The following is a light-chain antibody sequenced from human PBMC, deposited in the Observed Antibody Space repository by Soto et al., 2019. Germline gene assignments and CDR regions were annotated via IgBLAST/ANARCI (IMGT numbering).Light chain of an antibody. V-gene: IGLV2-14*01. Sequence: QSALTQPASVSVSPGQSITISCTGTGSDVGGYNYVSWYQQHPGKAPKLMIYEVSNRPSGVSNRFSGSKSGNTASLTISGLQAADEADYYCSLYTSENTYVFGTGTKVTVL. J-gene: IGLJ1*01. CDR3: SLYTSENTYV. CDR1: GSDVGGYNY. CDR2: EVS.